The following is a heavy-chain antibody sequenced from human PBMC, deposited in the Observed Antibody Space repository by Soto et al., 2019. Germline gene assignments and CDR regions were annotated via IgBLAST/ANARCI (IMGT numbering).Heavy chain of an antibody. CDR3: ARVRYSYGYELIYYFDY. J-gene: IGHJ4*02. CDR1: GYTFTSYD. V-gene: IGHV1-8*01. Sequence: GASVKVSCTASGYTFTSYDINWVRQATGQGFEWMGWMNPNSGNTGYAQKFQGRVTMTRNTSISTAYMELSSLRSEDTAVYYCARVRYSYGYELIYYFDYWGQGTLVTVSS. CDR2: MNPNSGNT. D-gene: IGHD5-18*01.